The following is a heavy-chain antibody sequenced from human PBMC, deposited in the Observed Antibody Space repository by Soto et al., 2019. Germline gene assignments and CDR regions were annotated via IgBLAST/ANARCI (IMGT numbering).Heavy chain of an antibody. V-gene: IGHV3-33*01. CDR2: IWYDGSNK. CDR3: AREVGSGWFDY. D-gene: IGHD6-19*01. J-gene: IGHJ4*02. Sequence: GGSLRLSCGASGFTFNSYGMHWGRQAPGKGLEWVAVIWYDGSNKYYADSVKGRFTISRDNSKNTLYLQMNSLRAEDTAVYYCAREVGSGWFDYWGQGTLVTVSS. CDR1: GFTFNSYG.